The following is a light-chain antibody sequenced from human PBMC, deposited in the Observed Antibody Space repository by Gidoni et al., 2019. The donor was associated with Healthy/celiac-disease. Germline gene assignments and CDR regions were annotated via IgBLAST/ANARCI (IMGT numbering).Light chain of an antibody. CDR2: GNS. J-gene: IGLJ2*01. Sequence: QSVLTQPPSVSGAPGQRVTISCTWSSSNIGAGYDVPWYQHLPGTAPKLLIYGNSNRPSGVPDRFSGSKSGTSASLAITGLQAEDEADYYCQSYDSSLSGSVVFGGGTKLTVL. CDR3: QSYDSSLSGSVV. V-gene: IGLV1-40*01. CDR1: SSNIGAGYD.